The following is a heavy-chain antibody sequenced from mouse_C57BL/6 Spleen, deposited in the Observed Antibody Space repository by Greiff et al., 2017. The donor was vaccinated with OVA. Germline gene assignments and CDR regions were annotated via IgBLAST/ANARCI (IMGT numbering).Heavy chain of an antibody. CDR1: GYTFTSYW. CDR2: IDPSDSYT. J-gene: IGHJ2*01. Sequence: QVQLQQPGAELVMPGASVKLSCKASGYTFTSYWMHWVKQRPGQGLEWIGEIDPSDSYTNYNQKFKGKSTLTVAKSSSTAYMQLSSLTSEDSAVDYCARGATIVTLDYWGQGTTLTVSS. D-gene: IGHD2-5*01. V-gene: IGHV1-69*01. CDR3: ARGATIVTLDY.